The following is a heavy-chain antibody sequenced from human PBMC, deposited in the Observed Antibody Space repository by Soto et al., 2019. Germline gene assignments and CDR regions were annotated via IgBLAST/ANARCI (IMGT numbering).Heavy chain of an antibody. V-gene: IGHV3-48*02. D-gene: IGHD2-2*01. Sequence: GGSLRLSCAASGVTFSSYSMNWVRQAPGKGLEWVSYISSSSSTIYYADSVKGRFTISRDNAKNSLYLQMNSLRDEDTAVYYCARRGVPAATYYFDYWGQGTLVTVSS. CDR3: ARRGVPAATYYFDY. J-gene: IGHJ4*02. CDR1: GVTFSSYS. CDR2: ISSSSSTI.